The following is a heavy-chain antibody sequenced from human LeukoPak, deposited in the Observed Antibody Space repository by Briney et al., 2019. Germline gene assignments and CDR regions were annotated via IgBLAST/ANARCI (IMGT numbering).Heavy chain of an antibody. CDR1: GFTFSDYY. J-gene: IGHJ6*02. V-gene: IGHV3-11*01. D-gene: IGHD3-10*01. Sequence: GGSLRLSCAASGFTFSDYYMSWIRQAPGKGLEWVSYISSSGSTIYYADSVKGRFTISRDNAKNSLYLQMNSLRAEDTAVYYCARGTSARFGEFQYSPYYYYGMDVWGQGTTVTVSS. CDR3: ARGTSARFGEFQYSPYYYYGMDV. CDR2: ISSSGSTI.